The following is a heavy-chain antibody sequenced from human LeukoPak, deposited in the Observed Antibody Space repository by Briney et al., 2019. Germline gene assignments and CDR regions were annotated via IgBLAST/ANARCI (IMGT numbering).Heavy chain of an antibody. D-gene: IGHD4-17*01. V-gene: IGHV1-2*02. Sequence: ASVKVSCKASGYTFTGYYMHWVRQAPGQGLEWMGWLNPNSGVTNYAQNFRDRVTMTRDTSTSTAYMELSSLIFDDTAVYFCARGDVTTVDYWGQGTLVTVSS. CDR2: LNPNSGVT. CDR3: ARGDVTTVDY. J-gene: IGHJ4*02. CDR1: GYTFTGYY.